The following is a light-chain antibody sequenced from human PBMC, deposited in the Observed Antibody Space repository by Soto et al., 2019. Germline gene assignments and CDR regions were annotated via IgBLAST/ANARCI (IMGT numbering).Light chain of an antibody. CDR3: SSYALGSTGV. CDR2: EVT. V-gene: IGLV2-14*01. CDR1: STDIGLNNY. J-gene: IGLJ3*02. Sequence: QSALTQPASVSGSPGQTITISCSGTSTDIGLNNYISWYQQQRGKPPNLVIYEVTYPPSGVSDRFAGSKSDQTAPVTISGLEAEDEADYYSSSYALGSTGVFGGGTKLTVL.